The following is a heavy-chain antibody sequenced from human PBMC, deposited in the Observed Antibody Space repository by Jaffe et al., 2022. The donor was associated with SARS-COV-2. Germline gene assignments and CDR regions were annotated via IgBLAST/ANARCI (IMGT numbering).Heavy chain of an antibody. CDR3: AKARNGDYGDYDVYYYYYYGMDV. CDR2: ISGSGGST. CDR1: GFTFSSYA. D-gene: IGHD4-17*01. J-gene: IGHJ6*02. V-gene: IGHV3-23*01. Sequence: EVQLLESGGGLVQPGGSLRLSCAASGFTFSSYAMSWVRQAPGKGLEWVSAISGSGGSTYYADSVKGRFTISRDNSKNTLYLQMNSLRAEDTAVYYCAKARNGDYGDYDVYYYYYYGMDVWGQGTTVTVSS.